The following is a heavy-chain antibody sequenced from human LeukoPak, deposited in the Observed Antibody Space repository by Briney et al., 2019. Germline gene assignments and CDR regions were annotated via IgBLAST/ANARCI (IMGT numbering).Heavy chain of an antibody. CDR2: IYTSGST. D-gene: IGHD3-22*01. J-gene: IGHJ4*02. V-gene: IGHV4-4*07. CDR3: ARESGYYYDTSGYTFDY. Sequence: PSETLSLTCTVSGGSISNYYLSWIRQSAGKGLEWIGRIYTSGSTNYNPSLKSRVSMSVDTSKNQFSLRLRSVTAADTAVYYCARESGYYYDTSGYTFDYWGQGIVVSVSS. CDR1: GGSISNYY.